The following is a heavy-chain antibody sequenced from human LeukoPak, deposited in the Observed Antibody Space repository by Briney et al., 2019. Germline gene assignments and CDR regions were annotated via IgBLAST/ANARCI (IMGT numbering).Heavy chain of an antibody. CDR1: GFTFSSYN. V-gene: IGHV3-21*01. Sequence: PGGSLRLSCAASGFTFSSYNMNWVRQAPGKGLEWVSTITSGSSYIYYADSVKGRFTISRDNAKNSLYLQMNSLRAEDTAVYYCARDPYSGSYGNYYYYFMDVWGKGTTVTISS. CDR3: ARDPYSGSYGNYYYYFMDV. CDR2: ITSGSSYI. D-gene: IGHD1-26*01. J-gene: IGHJ6*03.